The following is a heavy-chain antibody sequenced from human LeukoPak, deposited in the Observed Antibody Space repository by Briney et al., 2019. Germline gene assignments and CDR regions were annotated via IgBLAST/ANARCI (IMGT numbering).Heavy chain of an antibody. D-gene: IGHD6-6*01. V-gene: IGHV5-51*01. CDR2: IYPGDSDT. J-gene: IGHJ4*02. Sequence: GESLKISCKGSGYSFTSYWIGWVRQMPGKGLEWMGIIYPGDSDTRYSPSSQGQVTISADKSSSTAYLQWSSLKASGTAMYYCARLGRIAAPTPDYWGQGTLVTVSS. CDR1: GYSFTSYW. CDR3: ARLGRIAAPTPDY.